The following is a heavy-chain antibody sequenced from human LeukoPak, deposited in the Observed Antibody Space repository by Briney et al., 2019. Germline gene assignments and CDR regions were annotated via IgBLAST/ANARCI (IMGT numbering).Heavy chain of an antibody. V-gene: IGHV3-7*01. CDR3: ARDHGVLRYFDWSPENWFDP. J-gene: IGHJ5*02. Sequence: GGSLRLSCAASGFTFSSYWMSWVRQAPGRGLEWVASVKEEVGAKDYVDSVKGRFTISRDNSKNTLYLQMNSLRAEDTAVYYCARDHGVLRYFDWSPENWFDPWGQGTLVTVSS. CDR2: VKEEVGAK. CDR1: GFTFSSYW. D-gene: IGHD3-9*01.